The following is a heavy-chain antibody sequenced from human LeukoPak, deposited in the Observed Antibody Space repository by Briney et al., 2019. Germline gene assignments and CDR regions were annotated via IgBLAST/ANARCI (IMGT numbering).Heavy chain of an antibody. V-gene: IGHV3-53*01. CDR1: GFTVSSNY. CDR2: IYSGGST. Sequence: GGSLRLSCAASGFTVSSNYMSWVRQAPGKGLEWVSVIYSGGSTYYADSVKGRFTISRDNSKNTLYLQMYSLRAEDTAVYYCARWGYSGYDSVDYWGQGTLVTVSS. D-gene: IGHD5-12*01. CDR3: ARWGYSGYDSVDY. J-gene: IGHJ4*02.